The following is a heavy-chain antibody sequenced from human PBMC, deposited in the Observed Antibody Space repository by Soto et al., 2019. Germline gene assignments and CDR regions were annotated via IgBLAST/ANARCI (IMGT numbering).Heavy chain of an antibody. D-gene: IGHD4-17*01. Sequence: GTSVKVSCKASGYSFTSYGISGVRQAPRQGLEWMGWISAYNGNTNYAQKLQGRVTMTTDTSTSTAYMELRSLRSDDTAVYYCARDEYKGYGDYEDWFDPWGQGTLVTVSS. J-gene: IGHJ5*02. CDR3: ARDEYKGYGDYEDWFDP. CDR1: GYSFTSYG. V-gene: IGHV1-18*01. CDR2: ISAYNGNT.